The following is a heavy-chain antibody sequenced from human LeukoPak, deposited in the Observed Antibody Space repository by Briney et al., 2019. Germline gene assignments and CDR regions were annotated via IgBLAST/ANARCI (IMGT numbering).Heavy chain of an antibody. CDR1: GFTFSSYA. CDR2: ISGSGGST. D-gene: IGHD2-2*01. J-gene: IGHJ4*02. Sequence: GGSLRLSCAASGFTFSSYAMSWVRQAPGKGLGWVSAISGSGGSTYYADSVKGRFTISRDNSKNTLYLQMNSLRAEDTAVYYCAKKGSPGYCSSTSCYFDYWGQGTLVTVSS. CDR3: AKKGSPGYCSSTSCYFDY. V-gene: IGHV3-23*01.